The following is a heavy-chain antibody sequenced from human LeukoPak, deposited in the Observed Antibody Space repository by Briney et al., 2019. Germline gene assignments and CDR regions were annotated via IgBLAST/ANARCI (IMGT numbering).Heavy chain of an antibody. Sequence: ASVKVSCKVSGYTLTELSMHWVRQAPGKGLEWMGGFYPEDGETIYAQKFQGRVTVTEDTSTDTAYMELSSLRSEDTAVYYCATVYDFWSGYGTKNWFDPWGQGTLVTVSS. CDR1: GYTLTELS. J-gene: IGHJ5*02. V-gene: IGHV1-24*01. D-gene: IGHD3-3*01. CDR2: FYPEDGET. CDR3: ATVYDFWSGYGTKNWFDP.